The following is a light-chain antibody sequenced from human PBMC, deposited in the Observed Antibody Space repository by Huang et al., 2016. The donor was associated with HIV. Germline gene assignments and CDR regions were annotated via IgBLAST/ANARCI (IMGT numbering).Light chain of an antibody. J-gene: IGKJ3*01. V-gene: IGKV4-1*01. CDR1: QSLLSSNNKDY. CDR2: WAS. Sequence: IVMTQSPDSLAVSLGERATISCKSSQSLLSSNNKDYLAWFQQKSGQPPKLLIYWASTRESGVPDRFSGSASRTDFTLTISSLQPEDVAVYYCLQYFSPPVTFGPGTKVHVK. CDR3: LQYFSPPVT.